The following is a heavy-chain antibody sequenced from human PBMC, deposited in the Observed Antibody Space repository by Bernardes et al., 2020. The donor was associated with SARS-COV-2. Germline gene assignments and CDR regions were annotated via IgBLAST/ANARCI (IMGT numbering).Heavy chain of an antibody. D-gene: IGHD5-12*01. CDR3: ARGRRRDGYNGSYYYYGMDV. CDR1: GGSFSGYY. V-gene: IGHV4-34*01. Sequence: SETLSLTCAVYGGSFSGYYWSWIRQPPGKGLEWIGEINHSGSTNYNPSLKSRVTISVDTSKNQFSLKLSSVTAADTAVYYCARGRRRDGYNGSYYYYGMDVWGQGTTVTVSS. J-gene: IGHJ6*02. CDR2: INHSGST.